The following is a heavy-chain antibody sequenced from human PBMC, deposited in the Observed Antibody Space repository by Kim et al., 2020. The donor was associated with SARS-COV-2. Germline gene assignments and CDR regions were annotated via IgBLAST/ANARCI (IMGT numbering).Heavy chain of an antibody. Sequence: GGSLRLSCAASGFTFNTYGMHWVRQAPGKGLEWVAVISYDGSHKYYVDSVKGRFTISRDNSKNTLYLQMNSLRIEDTAVYYCARSFSGSYLGYDYWGQGSPVTVSP. D-gene: IGHD1-26*01. J-gene: IGHJ4*02. CDR3: ARSFSGSYLGYDY. CDR2: ISYDGSHK. CDR1: GFTFNTYG. V-gene: IGHV3-30*03.